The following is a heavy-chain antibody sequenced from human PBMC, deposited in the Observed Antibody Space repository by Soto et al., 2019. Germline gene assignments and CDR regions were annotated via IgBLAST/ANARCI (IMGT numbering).Heavy chain of an antibody. V-gene: IGHV3-23*01. Sequence: GGSLRLSCVVSGLNFGNHDTNWIRQPPGKGLEWVSNINRDGDSRYYAGAVKGRFTISRDNSQNTMFLQMENMGVDDTAVYYCEVDPNWEWGYWGPGTLVTVSS. J-gene: IGHJ4*02. CDR3: EVDPNWEWGY. CDR1: GLNFGNHD. CDR2: INRDGDSR. D-gene: IGHD1-26*01.